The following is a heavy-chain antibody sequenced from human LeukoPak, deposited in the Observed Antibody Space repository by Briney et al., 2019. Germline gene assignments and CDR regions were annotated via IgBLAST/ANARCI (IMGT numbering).Heavy chain of an antibody. J-gene: IGHJ3*02. CDR3: ARGRTIFGVEQEAFDI. CDR1: GYTFTSYG. CDR2: ISAYNGNT. D-gene: IGHD3-3*01. Sequence: ASVKVSCKASGYTFTSYGISWVRQAPGQGLEWMGWISAYNGNTNYAQKLQGRVTMTTDTSTSTAYMELRSLRSDDTAVYYRARGRTIFGVEQEAFDIWGQGTMVTVSS. V-gene: IGHV1-18*01.